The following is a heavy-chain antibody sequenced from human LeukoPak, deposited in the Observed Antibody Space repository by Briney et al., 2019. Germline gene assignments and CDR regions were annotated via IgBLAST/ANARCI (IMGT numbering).Heavy chain of an antibody. CDR1: GYTFTSYY. Sequence: ASVKVSCKASGYTFTSYYMHWVRQAPGQGLEWMGIINPSGGSTSHAQKFQGRVTMTRDTSTSTVYMELSSLRSEDTAVYYCARRGVDGYSYGPDAFDIWGQGTMVTVSS. D-gene: IGHD5-18*01. CDR2: INPSGGST. J-gene: IGHJ3*02. CDR3: ARRGVDGYSYGPDAFDI. V-gene: IGHV1-46*01.